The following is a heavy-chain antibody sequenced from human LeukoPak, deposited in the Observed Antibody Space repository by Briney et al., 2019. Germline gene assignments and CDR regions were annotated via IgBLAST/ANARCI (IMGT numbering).Heavy chain of an antibody. V-gene: IGHV4-34*01. CDR2: INHSGST. CDR3: ARTDYDLDY. J-gene: IGHJ4*02. D-gene: IGHD3-16*01. Sequence: PSENLSLTCAVYGGSFSGYYWSWIRQPPGKGLEWIGEINHSGSTNYNPSLKSRVTISVDTSKNQFSLKLSSVTAADTAVYYCARTDYDLDYWGQGTLVTVSS. CDR1: GGSFSGYY.